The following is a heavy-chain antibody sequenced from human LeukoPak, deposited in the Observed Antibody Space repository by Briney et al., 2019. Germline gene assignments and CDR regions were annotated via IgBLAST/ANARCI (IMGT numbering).Heavy chain of an antibody. CDR1: AGSISAYY. Sequence: PSETLSLTCTVSAGSISAYYWTWIRQPPGKGLEWIGYTSDSGSSNYKSSLKSRVSMSVHSSNRQFSLTLTSATAADTAVYYCARIVRQDGGYLDLWGRGSLVTVSS. CDR3: ARIVRQDGGYLDL. D-gene: IGHD3-16*02. V-gene: IGHV4-59*08. CDR2: TSDSGSS. J-gene: IGHJ2*01.